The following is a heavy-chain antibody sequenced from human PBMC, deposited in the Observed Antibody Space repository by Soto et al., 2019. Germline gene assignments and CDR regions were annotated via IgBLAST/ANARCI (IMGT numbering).Heavy chain of an antibody. CDR2: ISSSSSTI. V-gene: IGHV3-48*01. CDR3: ARGQQLTDY. CDR1: GFTFSSYS. J-gene: IGHJ4*02. D-gene: IGHD6-13*01. Sequence: GGSLRLSCAASGFTFSSYSMNWVRQAPGKGLEWVSYISSSSSTIYYADSVKGRFIISRDNAKNSLYLQMNSLRAEDTAVYYCARGQQLTDYWGQGTLVTVSS.